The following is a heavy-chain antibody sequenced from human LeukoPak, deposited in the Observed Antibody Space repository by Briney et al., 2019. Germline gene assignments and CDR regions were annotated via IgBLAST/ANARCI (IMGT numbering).Heavy chain of an antibody. CDR1: GFTFSSYS. Sequence: PGGSLRLSCAASGFTFSSYSMNWVRQAPGKGLEWVSSISSSSSYIYYADPVKGRFTISRDNAKNSLYLQMNSLRAEDTAVYYCARSPRYCTNGVCYFFDYWGQGTLVTVSS. D-gene: IGHD2-8*01. CDR2: ISSSSSYI. CDR3: ARSPRYCTNGVCYFFDY. V-gene: IGHV3-21*01. J-gene: IGHJ4*02.